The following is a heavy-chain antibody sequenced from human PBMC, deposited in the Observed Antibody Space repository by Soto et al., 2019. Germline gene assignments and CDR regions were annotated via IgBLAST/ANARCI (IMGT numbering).Heavy chain of an antibody. J-gene: IGHJ4*02. Sequence: QVQLQESGPGLVKPSETLSLTCTVSGASISGDYWSWVRQPPGKGLEWIAWISYSGSTNYNPSFESRVTISVDTSKKQFSLNLSSVTAADTAMYYCVRGGASSRYFDYWGQGILVTVSS. CDR1: GASISGDY. CDR3: VRGGASSRYFDY. V-gene: IGHV4-59*01. CDR2: ISYSGST.